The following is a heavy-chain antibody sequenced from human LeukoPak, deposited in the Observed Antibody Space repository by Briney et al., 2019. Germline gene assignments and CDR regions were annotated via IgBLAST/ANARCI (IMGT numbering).Heavy chain of an antibody. D-gene: IGHD3-3*01. J-gene: IGHJ3*02. Sequence: PSETRSLTCTVSGGSFSDYYWTWIRQSPGKGLEFIGYIYASGATTYNPSLTSRLTISVNTSRNQFSLKLTSVTAADTAVYYCARHPPNDFWIGYGSFDIWGQGALVTVSS. V-gene: IGHV4-4*09. CDR1: GGSFSDYY. CDR3: ARHPPNDFWIGYGSFDI. CDR2: IYASGAT.